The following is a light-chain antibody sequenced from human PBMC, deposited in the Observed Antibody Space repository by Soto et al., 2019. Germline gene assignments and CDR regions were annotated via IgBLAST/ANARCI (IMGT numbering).Light chain of an antibody. CDR1: SSDVGDYNY. CDR3: CSYAGSYTWV. CDR2: DVS. V-gene: IGLV2-11*01. J-gene: IGLJ1*01. Sequence: QSVLTQPRSVSGSPGQSVTIYCTGTSSDVGDYNYVSWYQQHPGKAPKLMIYDVSKWPSGVPDRFSGSKSGNTASLTISGLQAEDEADYYCCSYAGSYTWVFGTGTKLTVL.